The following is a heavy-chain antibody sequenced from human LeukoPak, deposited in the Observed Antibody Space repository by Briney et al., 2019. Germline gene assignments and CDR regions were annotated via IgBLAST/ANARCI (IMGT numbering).Heavy chain of an antibody. V-gene: IGHV4-34*01. CDR2: INHSGST. Sequence: SETLSLTCAVYGGSFSGYYWSRIRQPPGKGLEWIGEINHSGSTNYNPSLKSRVTISVDTSKNQFSLKLSSVTAADTAVYYCASQTRIAATTTGAFDIWGQGTMVTVSS. J-gene: IGHJ3*02. D-gene: IGHD6-13*01. CDR1: GGSFSGYY. CDR3: ASQTRIAATTTGAFDI.